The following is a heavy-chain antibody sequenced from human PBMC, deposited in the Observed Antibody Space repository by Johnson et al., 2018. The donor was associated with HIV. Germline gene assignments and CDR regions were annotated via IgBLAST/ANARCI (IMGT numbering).Heavy chain of an antibody. V-gene: IGHV3-11*01. J-gene: IGHJ3*02. CDR2: ISSGFATI. CDR3: SGVFDR. CDR1: GFMFSNYY. D-gene: IGHD3-10*01. Sequence: QVQLVESGGSLVQPGGSLRLSCAASGFMFSNYYMSWIRQAQGKGLECVSYISSGFATIHYADSVKGRSTMRAEDTAVYSCARDLRFNRTVQGLIIISGVFDRWGQGTVVSVSS.